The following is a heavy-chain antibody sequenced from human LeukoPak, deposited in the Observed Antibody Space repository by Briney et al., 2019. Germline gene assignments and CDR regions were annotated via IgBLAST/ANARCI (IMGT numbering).Heavy chain of an antibody. V-gene: IGHV3-48*01. CDR2: IGIDSGNT. D-gene: IGHD1-1*01. J-gene: IGHJ4*02. CDR1: GFPFIEYS. Sequence: PGGSLRLSCTASGFPFIEYSMNWVRQAPGKGLEWISYIGIDSGNTKYAASVRGRFTISADKAKNSLYLQMNSLRVEDTAEYYCARDHNYAFDNWGQGTLVSVAS. CDR3: ARDHNYAFDN.